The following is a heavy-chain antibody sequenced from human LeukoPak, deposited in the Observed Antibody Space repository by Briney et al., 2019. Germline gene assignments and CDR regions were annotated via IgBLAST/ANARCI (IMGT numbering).Heavy chain of an antibody. J-gene: IGHJ6*02. CDR1: GFTFSTFA. CDR3: ARGHNHYYYGMDV. Sequence: SGGSLRLSCAASGFTFSTFAMSWVRQAPGRGLEWVSTIGGSAAGTYYADSVKGRFTFSRHNSKNTLYLQMTSLRPEDTAVYYCARGHNHYYYGMDVWGQGTTVTVSS. D-gene: IGHD1-1*01. CDR2: IGGSAAGT. V-gene: IGHV3-23*01.